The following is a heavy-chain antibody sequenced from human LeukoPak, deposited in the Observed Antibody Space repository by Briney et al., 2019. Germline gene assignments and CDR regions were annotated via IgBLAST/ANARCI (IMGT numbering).Heavy chain of an antibody. CDR2: IYHSGST. CDR3: ARRCSGSYRIFDY. J-gene: IGHJ4*02. CDR1: GGSISSSNW. Sequence: SETLSLTCAVSGGSISSSNWWSWVRQPPGKGLEWIGEIYHSGSTNYNPSLKSRVTISVDKSKNQFSLKLSSVTAADTAVYYCARRCSGSYRIFDYWGQGTLVTVSS. V-gene: IGHV4-4*02. D-gene: IGHD1-26*01.